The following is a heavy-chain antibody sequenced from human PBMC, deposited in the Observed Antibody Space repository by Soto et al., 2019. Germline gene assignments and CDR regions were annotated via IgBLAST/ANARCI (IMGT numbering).Heavy chain of an antibody. CDR2: IIPIFGTA. CDR3: AIEGGLEYSRSSVHYYFDY. J-gene: IGHJ4*02. CDR1: GGTFSSYA. Sequence: QVQLVQSGAEVKKPGSSVKVSCKASGGTFSSYAISWVRQAPGQGLEWMGGIIPIFGTANYAQTFQCRVTITADESTSTAYMELSSLRSEDTDVYYCAIEGGLEYSRSSVHYYFDYWGQGTLVTVSS. D-gene: IGHD6-6*01. V-gene: IGHV1-69*01.